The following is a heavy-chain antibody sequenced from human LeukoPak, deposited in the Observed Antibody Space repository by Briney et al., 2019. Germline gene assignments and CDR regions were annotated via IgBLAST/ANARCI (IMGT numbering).Heavy chain of an antibody. Sequence: GGSLRLSCAASEFTVSSNYMHWVRRAPGKGLEWVSLIYIGGNTFYADSVKGRFTISRDNSKNTLYLQMNSLRAEDTAVYYCAREDGSGSYPGYYYGMDVWGQGTTVTVSS. V-gene: IGHV3-53*01. D-gene: IGHD3-10*01. CDR3: AREDGSGSYPGYYYGMDV. CDR2: IYIGGNT. CDR1: EFTVSSNY. J-gene: IGHJ6*02.